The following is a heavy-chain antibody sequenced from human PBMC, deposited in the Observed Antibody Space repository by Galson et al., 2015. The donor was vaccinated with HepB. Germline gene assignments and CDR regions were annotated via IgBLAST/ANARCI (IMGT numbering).Heavy chain of an antibody. Sequence: VKVSCKASGGTFSSYAISWVRQAPGQGLEWMGGIIPMFGTANYAQKFQGRVTNTADESTSTAYMELRNLRSDDTAVYYCARSGTAAGFLGLWGQGTLVTVSS. D-gene: IGHD6-13*01. CDR2: IIPMFGTA. CDR1: GGTFSSYA. V-gene: IGHV1-69*01. J-gene: IGHJ4*02. CDR3: ARSGTAAGFLGL.